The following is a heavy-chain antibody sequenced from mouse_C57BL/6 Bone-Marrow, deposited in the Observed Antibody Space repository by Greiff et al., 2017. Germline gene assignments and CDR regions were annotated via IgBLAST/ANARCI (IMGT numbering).Heavy chain of an antibody. CDR2: INYDGSST. J-gene: IGHJ4*01. CDR1: GFTFSDYY. D-gene: IGHD3-2*02. Sequence: EVQLVESEGGLVQPGSSMKLSCTASGFTFSDYYMAWVRQVPEKGLEWVANINYDGSSTYYLDSLKSRFIISRDNAKNILYLQMSSLKSEDTATYYCARVGKAQGRGAMDYWGQGTSVTVSS. CDR3: ARVGKAQGRGAMDY. V-gene: IGHV5-16*01.